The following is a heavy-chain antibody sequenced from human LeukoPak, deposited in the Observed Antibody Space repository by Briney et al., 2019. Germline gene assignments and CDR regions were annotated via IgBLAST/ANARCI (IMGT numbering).Heavy chain of an antibody. J-gene: IGHJ5*02. CDR1: GFTFSSYG. CDR2: ISGSGETI. D-gene: IGHD3-3*01. Sequence: GGSLRLSCAASGFTFSSYGMSWVRQAPGKGLEWVSTISGSGETIYYADTVKGRFTISRDNSKYTLYLQMNSLRADDTAVYYCARGSGPTGWFDPWGQGTLVTVSS. V-gene: IGHV3-23*01. CDR3: ARGSGPTGWFDP.